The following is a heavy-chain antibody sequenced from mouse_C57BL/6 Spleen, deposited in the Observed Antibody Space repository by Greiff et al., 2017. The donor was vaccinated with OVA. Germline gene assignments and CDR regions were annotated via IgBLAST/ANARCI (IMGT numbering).Heavy chain of an antibody. CDR2: IDPSDSYT. CDR3: ARRGVYDYDWYCDV. Sequence: QVQLQQPGAELVRPGTSVKLSCKASGYTFTSYWMHWVKQRPGQGLEWIGVIDPSDSYTNYNQKFKGKATLTVDTSSSTAYMQLSSLTSEDSAVYYCARRGVYDYDWYCDVWGTGTTVTVSS. D-gene: IGHD2-4*01. J-gene: IGHJ1*03. CDR1: GYTFTSYW. V-gene: IGHV1-59*01.